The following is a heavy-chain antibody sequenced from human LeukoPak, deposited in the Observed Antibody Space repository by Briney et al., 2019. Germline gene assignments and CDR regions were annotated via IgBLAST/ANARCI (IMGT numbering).Heavy chain of an antibody. J-gene: IGHJ5*02. CDR3: ARDRSSGWEGNWFDP. CDR2: INAGNGNT. Sequence: ASVKVPCKASGYTFTSYAMHWVRQAPGQRLEWMGWINAGNGNTKYSQKFQGRVTITRDTSASTAYVELSSLRSEDTAVYYCARDRSSGWEGNWFDPWGQGTLVTVSS. CDR1: GYTFTSYA. V-gene: IGHV1-3*01. D-gene: IGHD6-19*01.